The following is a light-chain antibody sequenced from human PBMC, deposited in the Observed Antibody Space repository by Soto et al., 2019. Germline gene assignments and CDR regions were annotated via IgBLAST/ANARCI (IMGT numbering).Light chain of an antibody. Sequence: EIVMPQSPATVSVSPGASSTLSGRARPRISRNLAWYQQKPGQVPRLLIYDASTRATAIPARFSGSGSETEFTLTIRSLQSEDSAVYYCQQYNNWPPWTFGQGNKVDI. CDR3: QQYNNWPPWT. V-gene: IGKV3-15*01. CDR2: DAS. J-gene: IGKJ1*01. CDR1: PRISRN.